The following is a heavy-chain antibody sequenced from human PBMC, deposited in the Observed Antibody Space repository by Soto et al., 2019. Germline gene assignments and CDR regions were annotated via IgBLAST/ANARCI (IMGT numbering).Heavy chain of an antibody. CDR1: ISSGGYS. CDR2: IYHSCST. J-gene: IGHJ4*02. V-gene: IGHV4-30-2*01. D-gene: IGHD3-10*01. CDR3: AILPDY. Sequence: ISSGGYSWSWIRQPPGKGLEFIGYIYHSCSTYYNPSLKSLFTISIDRSKNQFSLNLISVTSADTSVYYCAILPDYWVQGILVTVSS.